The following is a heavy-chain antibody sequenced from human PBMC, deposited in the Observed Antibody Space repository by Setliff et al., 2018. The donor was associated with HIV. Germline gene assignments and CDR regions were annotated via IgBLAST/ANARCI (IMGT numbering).Heavy chain of an antibody. Sequence: PGGSLRLSCAASGFTFTDYAMTWVRQAPGKGLEWVSGISGGGSSTYYADSVKGRFTISRDNSKNTLYLEMNSLRVEDTAVYHCARSSSWYVKWFDPWGQGTLVTVSS. CDR3: ARSSSWYVKWFDP. CDR2: ISGGGSST. J-gene: IGHJ5*02. V-gene: IGHV3-23*01. CDR1: GFTFTDYA. D-gene: IGHD6-13*01.